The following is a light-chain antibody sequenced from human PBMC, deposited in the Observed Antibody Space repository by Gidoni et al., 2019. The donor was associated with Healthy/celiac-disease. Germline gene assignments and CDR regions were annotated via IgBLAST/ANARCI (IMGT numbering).Light chain of an antibody. J-gene: IGLJ3*02. CDR1: SSNIRSHT. CDR2: SNN. CDR3: AAWDDSRNGPV. Sequence: QSVLTQPPSAPGTPGPTVTISCSASSSNIRSHTVNWYQQLPGTAPKLLIYSNNQRPSGVPDRFSGSKSGTSASLAISGLQSEDEADYYCAAWDDSRNGPVFGGGTKLTVL. V-gene: IGLV1-44*01.